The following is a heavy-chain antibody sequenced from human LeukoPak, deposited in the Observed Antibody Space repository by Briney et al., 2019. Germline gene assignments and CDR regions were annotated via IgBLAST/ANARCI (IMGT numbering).Heavy chain of an antibody. CDR2: IYYSGST. CDR1: GGSISSYY. D-gene: IGHD2-15*01. Sequence: SETLSLTCTVSGGSISSYYWSWIRQPPGKGLEWIGYIYYSGSTNYNPSLKSRVTISVDTSKNQFSLKLSSVTAADTAVYYCARDSGYCSGGSCQRPLDYWGQGTLVTVSS. J-gene: IGHJ4*02. CDR3: ARDSGYCSGGSCQRPLDY. V-gene: IGHV4-59*01.